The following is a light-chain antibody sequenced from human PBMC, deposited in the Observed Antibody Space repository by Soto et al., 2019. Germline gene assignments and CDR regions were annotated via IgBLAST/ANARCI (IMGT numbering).Light chain of an antibody. CDR2: SNN. J-gene: IGLJ3*02. CDR1: SSNIGSNT. V-gene: IGLV1-44*01. CDR3: AAWDDSRKVV. Sequence: QSALTQPPSASATPGQRVTISCSGSSSNIGSNTVNWYQQLPGTAPKLLIYSNNQRPSGVPDRFSGSKSATSAPLAISGLQSEDEADYYCAAWDDSRKVVFGGGTKLTVL.